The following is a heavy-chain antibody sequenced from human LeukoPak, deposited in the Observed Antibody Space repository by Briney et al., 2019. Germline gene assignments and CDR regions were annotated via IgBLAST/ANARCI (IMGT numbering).Heavy chain of an antibody. J-gene: IGHJ3*01. CDR3: AKPGGPGIAARGAFDL. V-gene: IGHV3-23*01. CDR2: VSGPGTVT. CDR1: GFTFSNYA. D-gene: IGHD6-25*01. Sequence: GSLRLSCAASGFTFSNYALTWVRQTPGKGLEWVSTVSGPGTVTYYADSVKGRFTISRDNSKNTLYLQMDSLGADDTALYYCAKPGGPGIAARGAFDLWGQGTMVTVSS.